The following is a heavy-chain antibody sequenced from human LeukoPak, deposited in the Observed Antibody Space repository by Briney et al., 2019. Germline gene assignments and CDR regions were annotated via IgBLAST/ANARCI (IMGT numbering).Heavy chain of an antibody. Sequence: ASVKVSCKASGYTFTGYYMHWVRQAPGQGLEWMGWINPNSGGTNYAQKFQGRVTMTRDTSISTAYMELSRLRSDDTAVYYCASGHRMVRGVSPFDYWGQGTLVTVSS. D-gene: IGHD3-10*01. J-gene: IGHJ4*02. CDR1: GYTFTGYY. CDR2: INPNSGGT. V-gene: IGHV1-2*02. CDR3: ASGHRMVRGVSPFDY.